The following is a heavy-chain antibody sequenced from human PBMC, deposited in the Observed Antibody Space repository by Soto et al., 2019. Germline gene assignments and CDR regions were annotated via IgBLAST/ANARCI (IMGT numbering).Heavy chain of an antibody. V-gene: IGHV1-2*02. D-gene: IGHD3-16*02. CDR3: AREASAVISLDY. J-gene: IGHJ4*02. Sequence: ASVKVSCKASGYTFSAYSMHWVRQAPGQGLEWMGWFNPNSGDTIYAQKFQGRVTLTRDTSISTAYMELYGLRADDTAVYFCAREASAVISLDYWGQGTLVTVSS. CDR2: FNPNSGDT. CDR1: GYTFSAYS.